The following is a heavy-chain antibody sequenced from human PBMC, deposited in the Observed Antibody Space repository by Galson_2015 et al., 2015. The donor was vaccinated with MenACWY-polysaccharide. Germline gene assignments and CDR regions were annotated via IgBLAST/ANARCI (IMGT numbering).Heavy chain of an antibody. CDR1: GFTFSTYA. Sequence: SLRLSCAASGFTFSTYAMHRVRQAPGKGLEWVTVISYDGSNKYYADSVKGRFTISRDSSQNSFYLQMSSLRADDTAVYYCAREYCSRTTCFGMDVWGQGTTVTVFS. J-gene: IGHJ6*02. V-gene: IGHV3-30*04. CDR3: AREYCSRTTCFGMDV. CDR2: ISYDGSNK. D-gene: IGHD2-2*01.